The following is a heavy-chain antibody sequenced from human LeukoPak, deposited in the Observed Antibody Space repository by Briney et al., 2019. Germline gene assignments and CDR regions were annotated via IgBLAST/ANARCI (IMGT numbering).Heavy chain of an antibody. CDR1: GLTFSSYA. J-gene: IGHJ5*02. V-gene: IGHV3-64*01. Sequence: GWSLRLSCSASGLTFSSYAMHWVRQAPGKGLEYVSAISSNGGSTYYANSVKGRFTISRDNSKNTLYLQMGSLRAEDMAVYYCARGARLLWFGGLLHENWFDPWGQGTLVTVSS. D-gene: IGHD3-10*01. CDR3: ARGARLLWFGGLLHENWFDP. CDR2: ISSNGGST.